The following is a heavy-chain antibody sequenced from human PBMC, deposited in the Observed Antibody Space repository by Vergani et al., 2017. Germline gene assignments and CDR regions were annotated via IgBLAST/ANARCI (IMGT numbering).Heavy chain of an antibody. D-gene: IGHD5-12*01. CDR1: GGTFSSYT. Sequence: QVQLVQSGAEVKKPGSSVKVSCKASGGTFSSYTISWVRQAPGQGLEWMGRIIPILGIANYAQKFQGRVTITADKSTSTAYMELSSLRSEDTAVYYCASGGDIGATIRGDYYYGMDVWGQGTTVTVSS. CDR3: ASGGDIGATIRGDYYYGMDV. V-gene: IGHV1-69*02. CDR2: IIPILGIA. J-gene: IGHJ6*02.